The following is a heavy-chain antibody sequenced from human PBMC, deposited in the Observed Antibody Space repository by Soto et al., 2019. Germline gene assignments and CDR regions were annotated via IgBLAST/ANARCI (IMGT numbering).Heavy chain of an antibody. CDR2: IYSGGST. CDR1: GFTVSSNY. J-gene: IGHJ6*02. V-gene: IGHV3-53*01. D-gene: IGHD1-26*01. CDR3: AREGREASPYYYYGMDV. Sequence: GGSLRLSCAASGFTVSSNYMSWVRQAPGKGLEWVSVIYSGGSTYYADSVKGRFTISRDNSKNTPYLQMNSLRAEDTAVYYCAREGREASPYYYYGMDVWGQGTTVTVSS.